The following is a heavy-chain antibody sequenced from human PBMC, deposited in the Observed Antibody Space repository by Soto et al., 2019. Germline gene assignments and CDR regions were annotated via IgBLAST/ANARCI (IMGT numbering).Heavy chain of an antibody. Sequence: QVQLVQSGAEVKKPGASVKVSCKASGYTFTNYAMHLVRQAPGQRVEWMGLINAGNGNTKYSQKSQGRVPITRDPSAIIAYMELSSLRSEDTAVYYCARGGSLYWYFDLWGRGTLVTVSS. CDR3: ARGGSLYWYFDL. CDR2: INAGNGNT. D-gene: IGHD1-26*01. CDR1: GYTFTNYA. V-gene: IGHV1-3*01. J-gene: IGHJ2*01.